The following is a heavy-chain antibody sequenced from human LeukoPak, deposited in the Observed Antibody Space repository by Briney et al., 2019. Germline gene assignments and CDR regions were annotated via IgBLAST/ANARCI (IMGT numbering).Heavy chain of an antibody. CDR1: GFTFDDHA. V-gene: IGHV3-9*01. Sequence: GRSLRLSCAASGFTFDDHAMHWVRQAPGKGLEWVSGISWNSGSIGYADSVKGRFTISRDNAKNSLYLQMNSLRAEDTALYYCAKAPGGFWSGYSNYFDPWGQGTLVTVSS. J-gene: IGHJ5*02. CDR3: AKAPGGFWSGYSNYFDP. D-gene: IGHD3-3*01. CDR2: ISWNSGSI.